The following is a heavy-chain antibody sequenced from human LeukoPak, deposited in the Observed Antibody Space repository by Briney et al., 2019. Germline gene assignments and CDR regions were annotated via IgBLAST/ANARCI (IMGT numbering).Heavy chain of an antibody. Sequence: SVNVSCKASGGTFSSYAISWVRRAPGQGLEWMGGIIPIFGTANYAQKFQGRVTITADESTSTAYMELSSLRSEDTAVYYCASAVEMATTADYWGQGTLVTVSS. CDR2: IIPIFGTA. V-gene: IGHV1-69*13. J-gene: IGHJ4*02. D-gene: IGHD5-24*01. CDR3: ASAVEMATTADY. CDR1: GGTFSSYA.